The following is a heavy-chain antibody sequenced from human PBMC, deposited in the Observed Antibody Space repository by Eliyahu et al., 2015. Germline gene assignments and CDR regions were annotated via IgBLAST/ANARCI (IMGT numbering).Heavy chain of an antibody. Sequence: QVQLQQWGAGLLKPSETLSXTCAVXGGSFSGYXWXWIRQPPGKGLEWIGEINHSGSTNYNPSLKSRVTISVDTSKNQFSLKLSSVTAADTAVYYCARGGIAAAGNRALIYWGQGTLVTVSS. V-gene: IGHV4-34*01. CDR3: ARGGIAAAGNRALIY. CDR1: GGSFSGYX. D-gene: IGHD6-13*01. J-gene: IGHJ4*02. CDR2: INHSGST.